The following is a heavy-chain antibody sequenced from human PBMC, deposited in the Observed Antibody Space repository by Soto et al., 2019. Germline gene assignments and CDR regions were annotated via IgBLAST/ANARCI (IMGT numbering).Heavy chain of an antibody. CDR3: ARSEERECAGAFDI. CDR1: GGTFSSYA. Sequence: VASVKVSCKASGGTFSSYAISWVRQAPGQGLEWMGGIIPILGTANYAQKFQGRVTITADESTSTAYMELSSLRSEDTAVYYCARSEERECAGAFDIWGQGTMVTVSS. D-gene: IGHD3-10*02. CDR2: IIPILGTA. J-gene: IGHJ3*02. V-gene: IGHV1-69*13.